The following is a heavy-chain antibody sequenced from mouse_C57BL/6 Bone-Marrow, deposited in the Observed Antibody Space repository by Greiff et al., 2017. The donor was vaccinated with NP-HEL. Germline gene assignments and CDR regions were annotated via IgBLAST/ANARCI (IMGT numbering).Heavy chain of an antibody. D-gene: IGHD1-1*01. V-gene: IGHV14-4*01. CDR1: GFNIKDDY. CDR3: IYYYGSSPHFDY. Sequence: DVKLVESGAELVRPGASVKLSCTASGFNIKDDYMHWVKQRPEQGLEWIGWIDPENGDTEYASKFQGKATITADTSSNTAYLQLSSLTSEDTAVYYCIYYYGSSPHFDYWGQGTTLTVSS. J-gene: IGHJ2*01. CDR2: IDPENGDT.